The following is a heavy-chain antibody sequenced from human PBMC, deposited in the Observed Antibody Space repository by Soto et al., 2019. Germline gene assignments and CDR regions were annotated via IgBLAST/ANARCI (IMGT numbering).Heavy chain of an antibody. CDR1: GFTFSSYW. CDR2: IKQDGSEK. D-gene: IGHD3-10*01. J-gene: IGHJ6*02. Sequence: GGSLRLSCAASGFTFSSYWMSWVRQAPGKGLEWVANIKQDGSEKYYVDSVKGRFTISRDNAKNSLYLQMNSLRAEDTAVYYCARVNYYYGSGSYDYYYGMDVWGQGTTVTVSS. CDR3: ARVNYYYGSGSYDYYYGMDV. V-gene: IGHV3-7*01.